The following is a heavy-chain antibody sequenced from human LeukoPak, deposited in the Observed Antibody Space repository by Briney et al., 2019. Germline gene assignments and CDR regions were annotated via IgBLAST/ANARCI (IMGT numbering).Heavy chain of an antibody. CDR2: IRYDGSNK. V-gene: IGHV3-30*02. CDR3: AKDSWEVGATSEIDY. D-gene: IGHD1-26*01. J-gene: IGHJ4*02. CDR1: GLTFSSYG. Sequence: GGSLRLSCAASGLTFSSYGMHWVRQAPGKGLEWLAFIRYDGSNKYYADSVKGRFTISRDNSKNTLYLQMSSLRAEDTAVYYCAKDSWEVGATSEIDYWGQGSLVTVSS.